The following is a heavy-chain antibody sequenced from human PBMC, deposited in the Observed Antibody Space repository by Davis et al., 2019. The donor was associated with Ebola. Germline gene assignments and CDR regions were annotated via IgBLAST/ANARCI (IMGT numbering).Heavy chain of an antibody. J-gene: IGHJ4*02. CDR3: AAEGRSSRPGY. Sequence: GGSLRLSCATSGFTFNNYSMTWLRQAPGKGLEWVSVVKSNSDTYYADSVKGRFTISRDSSKNTLHLQMNGLRAEDTAVYYCAAEGRSSRPGYWGQGTLVTVSS. D-gene: IGHD3-10*01. CDR2: VKSNSDT. CDR1: GFTFNNYS. V-gene: IGHV3-23*01.